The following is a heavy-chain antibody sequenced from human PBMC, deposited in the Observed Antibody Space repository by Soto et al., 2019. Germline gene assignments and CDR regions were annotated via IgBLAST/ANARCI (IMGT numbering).Heavy chain of an antibody. Sequence: ASVNVSFKAAGYSITGYYMHWVRQDTGQGLEWMGWMNPNSGNTGYAQKFQGRVTMTRNTSISTAYMELSSLRSEDTAVYYCASSPGDSPAAFDIWGQGTMVTVS. J-gene: IGHJ3*02. D-gene: IGHD3-22*01. CDR3: ASSPGDSPAAFDI. CDR1: GYSITGYY. V-gene: IGHV1-8*02. CDR2: MNPNSGNT.